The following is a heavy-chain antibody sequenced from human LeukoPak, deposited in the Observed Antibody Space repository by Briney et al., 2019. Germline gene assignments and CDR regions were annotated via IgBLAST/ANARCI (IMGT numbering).Heavy chain of an antibody. CDR1: GFTFSSYA. CDR2: ISGSGGST. Sequence: GGSLRLSCAASGFTFSSYAMSWVRQAPGKGLEWVSAISGSGGSTYYADSVKGRFTISRDNSKNTLYLQMNSLRAEDTAVYYCAKGGMGFSGSYYAGYWGQGTLVTVAS. D-gene: IGHD1-26*01. V-gene: IGHV3-23*01. CDR3: AKGGMGFSGSYYAGY. J-gene: IGHJ4*02.